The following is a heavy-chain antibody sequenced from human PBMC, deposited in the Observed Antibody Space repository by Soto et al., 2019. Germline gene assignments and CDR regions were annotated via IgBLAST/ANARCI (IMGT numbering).Heavy chain of an antibody. Sequence: GESLKISCKGSGYSFTSYWISWVRQMPGKGLEWMGRIDPSDSYTNYSPSFQGHVTISADKSISTAYLQWSSLKASDTAMYYCASLAHYDSSGYLPYFDYWGQGTLVTVSS. CDR1: GYSFTSYW. CDR2: IDPSDSYT. V-gene: IGHV5-10-1*01. J-gene: IGHJ4*02. D-gene: IGHD3-22*01. CDR3: ASLAHYDSSGYLPYFDY.